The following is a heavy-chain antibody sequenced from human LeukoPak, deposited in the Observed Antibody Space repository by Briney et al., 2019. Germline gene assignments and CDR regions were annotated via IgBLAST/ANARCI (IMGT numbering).Heavy chain of an antibody. CDR3: GSGQWLVGVFY. V-gene: IGHV1-2*02. CDR1: GHTFTGYY. J-gene: IGHJ4*02. CDR2: INPNSGVT. Sequence: ASAKVSCKGSGHTFTGYYMHWVRQAPGQGLEWLGWINPNSGVTNYAQKFQGRITMTRDTSITTVYMELSSLTSDDTAVYYCGSGQWLVGVFYWGQGTLVTVSS. D-gene: IGHD6-19*01.